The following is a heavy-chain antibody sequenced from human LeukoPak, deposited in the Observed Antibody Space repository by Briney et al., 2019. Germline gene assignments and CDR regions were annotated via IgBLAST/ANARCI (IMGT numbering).Heavy chain of an antibody. CDR1: GGSITTYH. Sequence: RPSETLSLTCTVSGGSITTYHWSWIRQPPGKGLEWIGYIYHSGTTNYNPSLKSRVTISVDTSKNQFSLKLSSVTAADTAVYYCVRDLSSGWYNYFDYWGQGTLVTVSS. CDR2: IYHSGTT. D-gene: IGHD6-19*01. J-gene: IGHJ4*02. CDR3: VRDLSSGWYNYFDY. V-gene: IGHV4-59*01.